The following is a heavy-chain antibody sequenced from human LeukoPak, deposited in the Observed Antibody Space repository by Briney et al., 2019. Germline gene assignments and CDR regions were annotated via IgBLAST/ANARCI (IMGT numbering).Heavy chain of an antibody. V-gene: IGHV3-30-3*01. CDR2: ISYDGSNK. CDR1: GFTFSSYA. D-gene: IGHD1-26*01. CDR3: ANSRAISPPLDY. Sequence: GGSLRLSCAASGFTFSSYAMHWVRQAPGKGLEWVAVISYDGSNKYYADSVKGRFTISRDNSKNTLYLQMNSLRAEDTAVYYCANSRAISPPLDYWGQGTLVTVSS. J-gene: IGHJ4*02.